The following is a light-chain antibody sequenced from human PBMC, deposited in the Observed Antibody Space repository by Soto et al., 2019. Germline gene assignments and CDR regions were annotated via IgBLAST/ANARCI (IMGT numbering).Light chain of an antibody. CDR3: QQYNDFQYT. CDR2: KAT. V-gene: IGKV1-5*03. Sequence: DIQMTQSPSSLSASVGDRVTITCRASQTISSRLAGYQQKPGQAPKLLIYKATNLQTGVASRFTGSGSGTEFSLTISSQQPDDFAVYYCQQYNDFQYTFGQGTRLDI. J-gene: IGKJ2*01. CDR1: QTISSR.